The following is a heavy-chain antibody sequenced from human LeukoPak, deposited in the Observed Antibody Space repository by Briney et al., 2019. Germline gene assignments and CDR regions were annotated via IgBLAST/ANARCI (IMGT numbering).Heavy chain of an antibody. CDR3: ARDASTMVRGVIEAFDY. V-gene: IGHV3-30*03. D-gene: IGHD3-10*01. CDR2: ISYDGSNK. J-gene: IGHJ4*02. Sequence: GGSLRLSCAASGFTFSSYWMSWVRQAPGKGLEWVAVISYDGSNKYYADSVKGRFTISRDNSKNTLYLQMNSLRAEDTAVYYCARDASTMVRGVIEAFDYWGQGTLVTVSS. CDR1: GFTFSSYW.